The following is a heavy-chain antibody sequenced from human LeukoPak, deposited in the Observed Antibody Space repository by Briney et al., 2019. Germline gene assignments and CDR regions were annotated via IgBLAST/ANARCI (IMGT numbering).Heavy chain of an antibody. D-gene: IGHD6-13*01. V-gene: IGHV4-59*01. CDR1: GGSTSSYY. Sequence: SETLSLTCTVSGGSTSSYYWSWIRQPPGKGLEGIGYIYYSGSTNYNPSLKRRVNISVDASKNQFSLKLSSVTAADPAVYYCARVCRHSSSWNPYYYYYMDVWGKGTTVTVSS. CDR2: IYYSGST. J-gene: IGHJ6*03. CDR3: ARVCRHSSSWNPYYYYYMDV.